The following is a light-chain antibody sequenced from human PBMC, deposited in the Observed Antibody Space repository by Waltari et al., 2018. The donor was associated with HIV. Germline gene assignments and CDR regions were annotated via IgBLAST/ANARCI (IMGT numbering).Light chain of an antibody. J-gene: IGKJ1*01. Sequence: VLTQSPVSLCLSPGERATLSCGASQTISSNFLAWYQQRLGLPPSLLIYDASKRASGVPDRFSGAGSGTDFTLTINRLDPEDSAVYFCQQYSYSPWTFGQGTKV. CDR2: DAS. V-gene: IGKV3D-20*01. CDR3: QQYSYSPWT. CDR1: QTISSNF.